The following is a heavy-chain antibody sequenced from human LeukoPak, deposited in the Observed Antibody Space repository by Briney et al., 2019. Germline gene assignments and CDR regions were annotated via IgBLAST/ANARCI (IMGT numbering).Heavy chain of an antibody. J-gene: IGHJ6*02. CDR3: GRVLLWFGDSYGMDV. Sequence: GASVKVSCKASGYTFTGYYMHWVRQAPGQGLEWMGWINPNSGGTNYAQKFQGRVTMTRDTSISTAYMELSRLRSDDTAVYYCGRVLLWFGDSYGMDVWGQGTTVTVSS. V-gene: IGHV1-2*02. D-gene: IGHD3-10*01. CDR1: GYTFTGYY. CDR2: INPNSGGT.